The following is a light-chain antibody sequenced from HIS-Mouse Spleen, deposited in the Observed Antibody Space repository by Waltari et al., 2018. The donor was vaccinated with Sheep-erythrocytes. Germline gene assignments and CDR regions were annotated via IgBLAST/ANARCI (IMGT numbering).Light chain of an antibody. Sequence: QSALTQPRSVSGAPGQSVTISCTGTSSDVGGYHYAPGYQQHPGKAPKLMIYDVSKRPSGVPDRFSGSKSGNTASLTISGLQAEDEADYYCCSYAGSYNHVFATGTKVTVL. V-gene: IGLV2-11*01. CDR1: SSDVGGYHY. CDR3: CSYAGSYNHV. J-gene: IGLJ1*01. CDR2: DVS.